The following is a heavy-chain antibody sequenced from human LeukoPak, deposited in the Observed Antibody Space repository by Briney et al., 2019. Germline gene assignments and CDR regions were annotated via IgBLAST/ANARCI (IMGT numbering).Heavy chain of an antibody. V-gene: IGHV3-7*01. Sequence: PGRSLRLSCAASGFTFSSYGIHWVRQAPGKGLEWVANIKQDGSEKYYVDSVKGRFTISRDNAKNSLYLQMNSLRAEDTAVYYCAREFIAAAGNPLFDYWGQGTLVTVSS. J-gene: IGHJ4*02. D-gene: IGHD6-13*01. CDR3: AREFIAAAGNPLFDY. CDR1: GFTFSSYG. CDR2: IKQDGSEK.